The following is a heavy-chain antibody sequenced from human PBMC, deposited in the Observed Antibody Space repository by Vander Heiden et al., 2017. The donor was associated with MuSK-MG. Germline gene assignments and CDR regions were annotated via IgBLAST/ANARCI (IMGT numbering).Heavy chain of an antibody. CDR3: SGSYYNEGGWFDP. Sequence: QVLLVESWGGVVQPGGSRRLSCAASGFTFRTYAMHWVRQAPGKGLEWVAFTSYDGIYKYYADSVKGRFTISRDNSKNTLYVQMNSLRAEDTAVYYCSGSYYNEGGWFDPWGQGTLVTVSS. D-gene: IGHD3-10*01. CDR2: TSYDGIYK. J-gene: IGHJ5*02. CDR1: GFTFRTYA. V-gene: IGHV3-30*03.